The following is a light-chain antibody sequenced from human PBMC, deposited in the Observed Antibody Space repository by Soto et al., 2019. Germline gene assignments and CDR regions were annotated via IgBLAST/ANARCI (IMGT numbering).Light chain of an antibody. CDR1: SSNIGAGYD. Sequence: VLTQPPSVSGAPGQRVTISCTGSSSNIGAGYDVHWYQPLPGTAPKLLIYGNSNRPSGVPDRFSGSKSGTSASLAITGLQAEDEADYYCQSYDSSLSGSRVFGTGTKLTVL. J-gene: IGLJ1*01. CDR3: QSYDSSLSGSRV. V-gene: IGLV1-40*01. CDR2: GNS.